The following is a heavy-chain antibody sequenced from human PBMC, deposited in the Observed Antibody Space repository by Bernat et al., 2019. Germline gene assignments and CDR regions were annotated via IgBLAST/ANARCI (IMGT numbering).Heavy chain of an antibody. CDR3: AREHVIQDTYSGSYYRTGGIDY. V-gene: IGHV3-33*01. D-gene: IGHD1-26*01. Sequence: QVQLVESGGGVVQPGRSLRLSCAASGFTFSSYGMHWVRQAPGKGLEWVAVIWDDGSNKYYADSVKGRFTISRDNSKNTLYLQMNSLRADDTAVYYCAREHVIQDTYSGSYYRTGGIDYWGQGTLVTVSS. CDR2: IWDDGSNK. J-gene: IGHJ4*02. CDR1: GFTFSSYG.